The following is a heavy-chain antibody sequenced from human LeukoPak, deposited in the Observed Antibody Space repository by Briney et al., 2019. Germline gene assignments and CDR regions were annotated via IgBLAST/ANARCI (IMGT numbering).Heavy chain of an antibody. Sequence: PSETLSLTCAVYGGSFSGYYWTWIRQPPGKGLEWIGDINHSGSTSYNPSLKSRVTISVDTSKNQFSLKLRSVTAADTAVYYCAREVDSSSWYGDYYHYYMDVWGKGTTVTVSS. CDR2: INHSGST. CDR1: GGSFSGYY. V-gene: IGHV4-34*01. D-gene: IGHD6-13*01. CDR3: AREVDSSSWYGDYYHYYMDV. J-gene: IGHJ6*03.